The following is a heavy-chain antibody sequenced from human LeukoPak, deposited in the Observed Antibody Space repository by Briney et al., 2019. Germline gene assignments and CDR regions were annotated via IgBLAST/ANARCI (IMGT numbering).Heavy chain of an antibody. CDR3: ARLLVPTTYFYYYYGMDV. V-gene: IGHV4-59*08. CDR2: IYYGGST. Sequence: SETLSLTCTVSGGSISSYYWSWIRQPPGKGLEWIGYIYYGGSTNYNPSLRSRVTISVDTSKNQFSLKLSSVTAADTAVYYCARLLVPTTYFYYYYGMDVWGQGTTVTVSS. CDR1: GGSISSYY. J-gene: IGHJ6*02. D-gene: IGHD4-17*01.